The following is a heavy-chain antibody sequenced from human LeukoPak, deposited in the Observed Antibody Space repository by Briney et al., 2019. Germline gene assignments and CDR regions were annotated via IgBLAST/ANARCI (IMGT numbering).Heavy chain of an antibody. V-gene: IGHV3-74*01. CDR1: GFTFSTYW. CDR3: ARKGYATYAPDI. J-gene: IGHJ3*02. Sequence: GGSLRLSCAASGFTFSTYWMHWVRQVPGKGLVWVSRIKSGGSDIIYADSVKGRFTISRDNAKNTPYLQMNRLRAEDTAGYYCARKGYATYAPDIWGQRTLVTVSS. CDR2: IKSGGSDI. D-gene: IGHD2-8*01.